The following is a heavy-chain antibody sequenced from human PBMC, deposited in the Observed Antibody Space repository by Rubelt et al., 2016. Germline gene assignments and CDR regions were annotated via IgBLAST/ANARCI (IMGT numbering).Heavy chain of an antibody. CDR3: ARSDITIFEVVKN. Sequence: QVVENGGGLVQPGGSLRLSCAASGFTFDDYAMHWVRQAPGKGLEWVSYIGSSSRRIYYADSVKGRFTVSRDNAKNSLYLQMNSLRDEDTAVYYCARSDITIFEVVKNWGQGTQVTVSS. CDR1: GFTFDDYA. J-gene: IGHJ4*02. CDR2: IGSSSRRI. D-gene: IGHD3-3*01. V-gene: IGHV3-48*02.